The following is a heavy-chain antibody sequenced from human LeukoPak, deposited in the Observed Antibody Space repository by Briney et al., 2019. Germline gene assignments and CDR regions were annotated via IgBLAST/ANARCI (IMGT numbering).Heavy chain of an antibody. CDR1: GFTLIIYT. D-gene: IGHD3-16*02. Sequence: GGSLRLSCAASGFTLIIYTMSWVCQGPGKGLDWVSAISGSGGSTYYADSVKGRFTISRDNSKNTLYLQMNSLRAEDTAVYYCAKDGTYDYVWGSYRREGAFDYWGQGTLVTVSS. CDR2: ISGSGGST. J-gene: IGHJ4*02. CDR3: AKDGTYDYVWGSYRREGAFDY. V-gene: IGHV3-23*01.